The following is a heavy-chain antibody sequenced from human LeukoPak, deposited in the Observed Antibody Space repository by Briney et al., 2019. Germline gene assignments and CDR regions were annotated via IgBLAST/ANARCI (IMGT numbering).Heavy chain of an antibody. D-gene: IGHD3-10*01. V-gene: IGHV4-38-2*02. CDR1: GYSISSVYY. J-gene: IGHJ4*02. Sequence: PSETLSLTCPVSGYSISSVYYWGWIRQPPGKGLEWIVTIHHGGSADDNPSLKSRLSISLDTSKNQFSLKLRSVTAADTAVYSCERETIWGYYYGSGSSFAYWGQGTLVTVSS. CDR2: IHHGGSA. CDR3: ERETIWGYYYGSGSSFAY.